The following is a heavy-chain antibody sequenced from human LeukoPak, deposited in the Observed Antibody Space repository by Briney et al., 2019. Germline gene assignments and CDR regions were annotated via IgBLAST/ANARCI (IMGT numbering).Heavy chain of an antibody. D-gene: IGHD1-26*01. Sequence: MSSETLSLTCTVPGGSISSGDYYWSWIRQPPGTGLEWTGYIYYSGSTNYNPSLKSRVTISVDTSKNQFSLKLSSVTAADTAVYYCATTGATGAFDIWGQGTMVTVSS. V-gene: IGHV4-61*08. CDR1: GGSISSGDYY. CDR3: ATTGATGAFDI. CDR2: IYYSGST. J-gene: IGHJ3*02.